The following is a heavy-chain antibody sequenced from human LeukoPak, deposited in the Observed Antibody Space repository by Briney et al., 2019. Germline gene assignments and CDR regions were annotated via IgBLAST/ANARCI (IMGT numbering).Heavy chain of an antibody. CDR2: IYSGGST. V-gene: IGHV3-66*01. J-gene: IGHJ6*02. D-gene: IGHD3-9*01. CDR3: TTDWFYDILTGYYTPDYYYGMDV. CDR1: GFTVSSNY. Sequence: PGGSLRLSCAASGFTVSSNYMSWVRQAPGKGLEWVSVIYSGGSTYYADSVKGRFTISRDDSKNTLYLQMNSLKTEDTAVYYCTTDWFYDILTGYYTPDYYYGMDVWGQGTTVTVSS.